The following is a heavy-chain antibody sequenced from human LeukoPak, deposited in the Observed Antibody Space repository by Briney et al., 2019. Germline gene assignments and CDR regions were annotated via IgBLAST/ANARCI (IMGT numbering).Heavy chain of an antibody. Sequence: PGGSLRLSCAASGYTFSDHYLDWVRQATGKGLEWVGRSRNKANSYTTEYAASVKDRFTISRDGSKNSMYLQMNSLKTEDTAIYYCTRTFGDYIFDCWGQGTLVTVSS. D-gene: IGHD4-17*01. CDR1: GYTFSDHY. CDR3: TRTFGDYIFDC. CDR2: SRNKANSYTT. V-gene: IGHV3-72*01. J-gene: IGHJ4*02.